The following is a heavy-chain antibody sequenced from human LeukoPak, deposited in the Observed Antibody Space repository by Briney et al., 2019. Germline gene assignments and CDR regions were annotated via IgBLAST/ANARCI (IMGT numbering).Heavy chain of an antibody. J-gene: IGHJ1*01. V-gene: IGHV1-46*01. CDR3: ATGRDGYNSEYFQH. CDR1: GYTFTRYL. D-gene: IGHD5-24*01. CDR2: INPSGGST. Sequence: ASAKVSCTPSGYTFTRYLMHWVRQAPGQGLEWMGIINPSGGSTNYPQKFQGRVTMTRDTSTSTVYMELSSLRSEDTAVYFCATGRDGYNSEYFQHWGQGTLVTVSS.